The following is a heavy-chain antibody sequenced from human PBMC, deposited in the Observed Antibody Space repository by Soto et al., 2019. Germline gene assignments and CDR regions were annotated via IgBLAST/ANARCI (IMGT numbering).Heavy chain of an antibody. D-gene: IGHD6-19*01. CDR2: IIPILGIA. V-gene: IGHV1-69*02. CDR1: GGTFSSYT. Sequence: QVQLVQSGAEVKKPGSSVKVSCKASGGTFSSYTISWVRQAPGQGLEWMGRIIPILGIANYAQKFQGRVTITTDKSTSTAYMERSSPMTEDTATYYCERDSSLAYWGQGTLVSVS. CDR3: ERDSSLAY. J-gene: IGHJ4*02.